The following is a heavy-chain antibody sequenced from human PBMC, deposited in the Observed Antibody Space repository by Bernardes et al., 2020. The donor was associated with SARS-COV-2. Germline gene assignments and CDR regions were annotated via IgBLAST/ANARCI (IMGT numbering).Heavy chain of an antibody. J-gene: IGHJ4*02. CDR3: ARVGCSSTSCYQFDY. Sequence: GGSLRLSCAASGFTFSSYGMHWVRQAPGKGLEWVAVIWYDGSNKYYADSVKGRFTISRDNSKNTLYLQMNSLRAEDTAVYYCARVGCSSTSCYQFDYRGQGTLVTVSS. D-gene: IGHD2-2*01. V-gene: IGHV3-33*01. CDR2: IWYDGSNK. CDR1: GFTFSSYG.